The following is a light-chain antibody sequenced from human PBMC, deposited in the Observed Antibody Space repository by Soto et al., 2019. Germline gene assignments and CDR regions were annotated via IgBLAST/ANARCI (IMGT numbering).Light chain of an antibody. Sequence: QSVLTQPPSASGTPGQRVTVSCSGTYSNIGINDVHWYRQLSGTASQILIYDTSQRATGVPDRFSGSRSGTSASLVISGLQTEDEADYHCAAWDDSLNGPAFGGGTKVTVL. CDR2: DTS. CDR1: YSNIGIND. V-gene: IGLV1-44*01. J-gene: IGLJ2*01. CDR3: AAWDDSLNGPA.